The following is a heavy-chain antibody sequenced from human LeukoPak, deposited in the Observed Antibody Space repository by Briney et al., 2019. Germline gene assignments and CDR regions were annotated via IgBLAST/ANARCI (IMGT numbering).Heavy chain of an antibody. CDR2: IYYSGST. Sequence: SATLSLTCPVSGGSISSYYWSWIRQPPGKGLEWIWYIYYSGSTTYNPSLKSRVTISVDTSKNQFSLKLSSVTAADTAVYYCAGGARPGYCSSTSCYAGDAFDIWGQGTMVTVSS. V-gene: IGHV4-59*01. J-gene: IGHJ3*02. CDR3: AGGARPGYCSSTSCYAGDAFDI. CDR1: GGSISSYY. D-gene: IGHD2-2*01.